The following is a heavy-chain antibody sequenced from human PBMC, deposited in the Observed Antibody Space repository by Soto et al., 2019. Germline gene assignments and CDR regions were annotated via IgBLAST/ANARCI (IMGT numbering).Heavy chain of an antibody. CDR3: ATSYGNAWYTD. Sequence: SETLSLTCAVYGGSFSGYYWSWIRQPPGKGLEWIGEINHSGSTNYNPSLKSRVTISVDTSKNQFSLKLSSVTAADTAVYYCATSYGNAWYTDWGQGTQVTVSS. CDR1: GGSFSGYY. CDR2: INHSGST. V-gene: IGHV4-34*01. J-gene: IGHJ4*02. D-gene: IGHD6-13*01.